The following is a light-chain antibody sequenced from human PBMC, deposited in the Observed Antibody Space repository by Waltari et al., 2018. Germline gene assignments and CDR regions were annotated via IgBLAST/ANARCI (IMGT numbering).Light chain of an antibody. CDR1: QGVSST. J-gene: IGKJ5*01. CDR3: QQFNSYPP. Sequence: AIQLTQSPSSLSASVGDRVTITCRASQGVSSTLAWYQQKPGKPPKLLSYDASSLESGVPSRFSGSGSGTDFTLTINSLQPEDFATYYCQQFNSYPPFGQGTRLEIK. CDR2: DAS. V-gene: IGKV1-13*02.